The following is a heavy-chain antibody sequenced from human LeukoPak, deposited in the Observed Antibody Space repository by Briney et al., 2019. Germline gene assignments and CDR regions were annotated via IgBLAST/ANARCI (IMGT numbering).Heavy chain of an antibody. J-gene: IGHJ6*03. V-gene: IGHV3-23*01. CDR1: GFTFSSYA. CDR3: AKDWLPAIAAAGLYYYYYMDV. CDR2: ISGIGDNT. D-gene: IGHD6-13*01. Sequence: GGSLRLSCAASGFTFSSYAMSWVRQAPGKGLEWVAGISGIGDNTFYTDSVKGRFTISRDNSKNTLYLQMNSLRAEDTAVYYCAKDWLPAIAAAGLYYYYYMDVWGKGTTVTVSS.